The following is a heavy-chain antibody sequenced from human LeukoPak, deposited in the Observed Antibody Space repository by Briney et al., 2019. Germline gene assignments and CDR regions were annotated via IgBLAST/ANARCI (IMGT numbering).Heavy chain of an antibody. D-gene: IGHD2-2*01. V-gene: IGHV1-8*01. CDR1: GYTFTSYD. J-gene: IGHJ6*03. CDR3: ARVSVVVPAASLYYYYMDV. CDR2: MNPNSGNT. Sequence: ASVKVSCKASGYTFTSYDINWVRQATGQGLEWMGWMNPNSGNTGYAQKFQGRVTMTRNTSISTAYMELSSLRSEDTAVYYCARVSVVVPAASLYYYYMDVWGKGTTVTVSS.